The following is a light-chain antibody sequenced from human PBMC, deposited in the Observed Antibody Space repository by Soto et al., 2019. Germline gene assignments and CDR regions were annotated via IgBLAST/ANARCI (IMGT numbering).Light chain of an antibody. CDR1: QSISTY. Sequence: DIQMTQSPSSLSAYVGDRVSITCRASQSISTYLNWYQQKPGKAPDLLIYAASSFQSGVPSRFSGSGSGTDFTLTISSLHPEDFATYYCQQSYSTPYTFGQGTKLAI. CDR2: AAS. J-gene: IGKJ2*01. V-gene: IGKV1-39*01. CDR3: QQSYSTPYT.